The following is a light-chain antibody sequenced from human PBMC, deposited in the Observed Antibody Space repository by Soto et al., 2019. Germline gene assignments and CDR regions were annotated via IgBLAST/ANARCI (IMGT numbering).Light chain of an antibody. Sequence: QAVVTQPPSVSGAPGQRVTISCTGSSSNIGAGYDVHWYQQLPGTAPKLLIYGNSNRPSGVPDRFSGSKSGTSASLAITGLRAEDEADYYCQSYASSLSGYVVFGGGTKVTVL. CDR2: GNS. J-gene: IGLJ2*01. CDR3: QSYASSLSGYVV. V-gene: IGLV1-40*01. CDR1: SSNIGAGYD.